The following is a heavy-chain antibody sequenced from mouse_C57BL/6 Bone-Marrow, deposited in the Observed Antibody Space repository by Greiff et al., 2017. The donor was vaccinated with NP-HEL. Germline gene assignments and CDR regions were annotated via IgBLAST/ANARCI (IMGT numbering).Heavy chain of an antibody. CDR1: GFTFSDYG. CDR3: ARQGAMDY. J-gene: IGHJ4*01. CDR2: ISNLAYSI. Sequence: EVQVVESGGGLVQPGGSLKLSCAASGFTFSDYGMAWVRQAPRKGPEWVAFISNLAYSIYYADTVTGRFTISRENAKNTLYLGMSSLRSEDTAMYYCARQGAMDYWGQGTSVTVSS. V-gene: IGHV5-15*01.